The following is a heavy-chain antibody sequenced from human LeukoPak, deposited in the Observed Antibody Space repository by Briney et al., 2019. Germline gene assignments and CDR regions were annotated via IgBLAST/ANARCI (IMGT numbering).Heavy chain of an antibody. CDR2: IKSITDGGTA. D-gene: IGHD4-17*01. Sequence: PGGSLRLSCEASGFTFSDAWTSWVRQATGKGLEWVGRIKSITDGGTADYAAPVKGRFTISRDDSKNTLYLEMNSLKTEDTAFYYCTTDPMTAVTNLGYWGQGTLVTVSS. V-gene: IGHV3-15*05. J-gene: IGHJ4*02. CDR3: TTDPMTAVTNLGY. CDR1: GFTFSDAW.